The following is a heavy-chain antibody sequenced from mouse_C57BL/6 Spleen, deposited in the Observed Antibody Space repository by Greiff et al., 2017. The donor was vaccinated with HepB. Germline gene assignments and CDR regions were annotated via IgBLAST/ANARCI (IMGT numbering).Heavy chain of an antibody. Sequence: EVKLMESGGGLVQPGGSMKLSCVASGFTFSNYWMNWVRQSPEKGLEWVAQIRLKSDNYATHYAESVKGRFTISRDDSKSSVYLQMNNLRAEDTGIYYCTKLTGTGFAYWGQGTLVTVSA. J-gene: IGHJ3*01. D-gene: IGHD4-1*01. CDR1: GFTFSNYW. CDR2: IRLKSDNYAT. CDR3: TKLTGTGFAY. V-gene: IGHV6-3*01.